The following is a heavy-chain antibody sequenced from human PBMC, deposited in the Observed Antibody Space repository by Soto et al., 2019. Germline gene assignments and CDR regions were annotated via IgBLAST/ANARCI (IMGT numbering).Heavy chain of an antibody. CDR1: GFTFSSYG. CDR2: IWYDGSND. CDR3: TRGYCSSYICYVAAMDV. J-gene: IGHJ6*02. V-gene: IGHV3-33*01. Sequence: VQLVESGGGVVQPGRSLRLSCAASGFTFSSYGMHWVRQAPGKGLEWVAVIWYDGSNDDYVDSVKGRFTISRDNSNNMLYVEMNRLRAEDTAIYYCTRGYCSSYICYVAAMDVWGQGTTITVAS. D-gene: IGHD2-2*01.